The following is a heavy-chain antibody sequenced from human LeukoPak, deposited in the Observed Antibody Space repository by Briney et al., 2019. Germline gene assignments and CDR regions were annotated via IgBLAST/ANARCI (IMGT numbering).Heavy chain of an antibody. CDR3: AREGGSYEYYYYGMDV. CDR1: GGTFSSYA. CDR2: IIPILGIA. D-gene: IGHD1-26*01. Sequence: ASVKVSCKASGGTFSSYAISWVRQAPGQGLEWMGRIIPILGIANYAQKFQGRVTITADKSTSTAYMELSSLRSEDTAVYYCAREGGSYEYYYYGMDVWGQGTTVTVSS. J-gene: IGHJ6*02. V-gene: IGHV1-69*04.